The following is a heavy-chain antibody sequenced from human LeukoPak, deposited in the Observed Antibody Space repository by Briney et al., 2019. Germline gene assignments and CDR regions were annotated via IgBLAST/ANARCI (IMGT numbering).Heavy chain of an antibody. CDR2: IYSDGVI. J-gene: IGHJ5*02. V-gene: IGHV3-66*02. Sequence: GGSLRLSCAASGFIVNSYAMSWVRQAPGKGLAWVSLIYSDGVIQYADSVKGRFTISRDNSKNTLYLQKNSLRDEDTAVYFCARDRAEGKTWVEFDPWGQGTLVTVSS. CDR3: ARDRAEGKTWVEFDP. CDR1: GFIVNSYA.